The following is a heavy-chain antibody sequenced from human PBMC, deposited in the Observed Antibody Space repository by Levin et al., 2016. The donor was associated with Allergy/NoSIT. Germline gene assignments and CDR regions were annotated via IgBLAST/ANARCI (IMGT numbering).Heavy chain of an antibody. CDR1: GGSISSSSYY. D-gene: IGHD3-9*01. Sequence: SETLSLTCTVSGGSISSSSYYWGWIRQPPGKGLEWIGSIYYSGSTYYNPSLKSRVTISVDTSKNQFSLKLSSVTAADTAVYYCASANRLRYFDWFPGYYYGMDVWGQGTTVTVSS. CDR3: ASANRLRYFDWFPGYYYGMDV. CDR2: IYYSGST. J-gene: IGHJ6*02. V-gene: IGHV4-39*01.